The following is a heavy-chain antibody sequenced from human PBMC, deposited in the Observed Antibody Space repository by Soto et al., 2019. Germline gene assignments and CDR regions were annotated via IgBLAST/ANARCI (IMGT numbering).Heavy chain of an antibody. J-gene: IGHJ6*02. CDR2: ISSSGYI. D-gene: IGHD2-15*01. CDR1: GFNFNRYT. Sequence: EVQLVESGGGMVKPGWSLRLSCAASGFNFNRYTINWVRQAPGKRLEWLSSISSSGYIFSTDSVRGRFTISRDNAKNSVYLQINSLRAEDTAVYFCARDCSGGSCYTVMDVWGQGPTFTVSS. V-gene: IGHV3-21*01. CDR3: ARDCSGGSCYTVMDV.